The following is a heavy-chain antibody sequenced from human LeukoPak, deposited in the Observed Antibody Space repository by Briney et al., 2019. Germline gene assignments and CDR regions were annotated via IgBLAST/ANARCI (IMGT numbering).Heavy chain of an antibody. CDR1: GGSFSGYY. Sequence: SETLSLTCAVYGGSFSGYYWSWIRQPPGQGLEWIGEINHSGSTNYNPSLKSRVTISVDTSKNQFSLKLSSVTAADTAVYYCARGSLRYFDWSDAFDIWGQGTMVTVSS. CDR2: INHSGST. V-gene: IGHV4-34*01. J-gene: IGHJ3*02. CDR3: ARGSLRYFDWSDAFDI. D-gene: IGHD3-9*01.